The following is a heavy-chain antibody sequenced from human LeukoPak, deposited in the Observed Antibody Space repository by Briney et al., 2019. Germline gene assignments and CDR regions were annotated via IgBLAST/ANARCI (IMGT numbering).Heavy chain of an antibody. Sequence: GGSLRLSCAASGFTFSSYWMHWVRQAPGKGLVWVSRINSDGSSTSYADSVKGRFTISRDNAKNTLYLQMNSLRAEDTAVYYCANHLACGSTSCPPFDYWGQGTLVTVSS. V-gene: IGHV3-74*01. CDR3: ANHLACGSTSCPPFDY. D-gene: IGHD2-2*01. CDR1: GFTFSSYW. J-gene: IGHJ4*02. CDR2: INSDGSST.